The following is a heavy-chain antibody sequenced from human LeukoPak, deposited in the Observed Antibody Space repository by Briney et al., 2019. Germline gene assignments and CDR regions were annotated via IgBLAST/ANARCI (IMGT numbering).Heavy chain of an antibody. CDR1: GGSVSSGSYY. CDR3: ARGSGCYAVDY. V-gene: IGHV4-61*01. J-gene: IGHJ4*02. CDR2: IYYSGST. D-gene: IGHD2-15*01. Sequence: SETLSLTCTVSGGSVSSGSYYWSWIRQPPGKGLEWIGYIYYSGSTNYNPSLKSRVTISVDTSKNQFSLKLSSVTAADTAVYYCARGSGCYAVDYWGQGTLVTVSS.